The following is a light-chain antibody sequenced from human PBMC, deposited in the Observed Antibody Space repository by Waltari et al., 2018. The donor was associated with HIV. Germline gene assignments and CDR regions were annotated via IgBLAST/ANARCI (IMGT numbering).Light chain of an antibody. CDR1: HSIASW. CDR2: EAS. J-gene: IGKJ2*01. Sequence: DIQMTQSPSTLSASVGDRVTITSRASHSIASWLAWYQQKPGTAPKLLIYEASGLESGVPSRFSGSGSVTKFTLTISSLQPDDFATYYCQQYNNYPYTFGQGTKLEI. CDR3: QQYNNYPYT. V-gene: IGKV1-5*03.